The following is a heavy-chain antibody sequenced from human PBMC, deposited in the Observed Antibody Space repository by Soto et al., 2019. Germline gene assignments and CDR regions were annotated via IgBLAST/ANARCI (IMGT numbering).Heavy chain of an antibody. D-gene: IGHD3-22*01. Sequence: SETLSLTCTVSGGSISSYYCSWIRQPPWKGLEWIGYIYYSGSTNYNPSLKSRVTISVDTSKNQFSLKLSSVTAADTAVYYCERRGFYYDSSGYYNEVYYYGRDVGGQGTTVTVPS. CDR1: GGSISSYY. J-gene: IGHJ6*02. CDR3: ERRGFYYDSSGYYNEVYYYGRDV. CDR2: IYYSGST. V-gene: IGHV4-59*01.